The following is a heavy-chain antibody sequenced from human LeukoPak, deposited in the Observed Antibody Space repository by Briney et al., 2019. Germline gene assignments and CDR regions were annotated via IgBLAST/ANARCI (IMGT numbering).Heavy chain of an antibody. J-gene: IGHJ6*02. Sequence: GGSLRLSCAASGFTFSNAWMSWVRQAPGKGLEWVGRIKSKTDGGTTDYAAPVKGRFTISRDDSKNTLYLQMNSLKTEDTAVYYCTTAAYYDFWSGYYSNYYYGMDVWGQGTTVTVSS. CDR1: GFTFSNAW. CDR3: TTAAYYDFWSGYYSNYYYGMDV. D-gene: IGHD3-3*01. V-gene: IGHV3-15*01. CDR2: IKSKTDGGTT.